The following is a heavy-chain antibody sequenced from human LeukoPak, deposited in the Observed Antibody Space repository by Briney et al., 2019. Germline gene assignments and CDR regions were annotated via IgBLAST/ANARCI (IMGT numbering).Heavy chain of an antibody. D-gene: IGHD3-22*01. Sequence: GSLRLSCAASGFTFSSYAMSWVRQAPEKGLEWIGEINHSGSTNYNPSLKSRVTISVDTSKNQFSLKLSSVTAADTAVYYCARVLRVTYYYDSSGYYYWGQGTLVTVSS. CDR1: GFTFSSYA. V-gene: IGHV4-34*01. J-gene: IGHJ4*02. CDR2: INHSGST. CDR3: ARVLRVTYYYDSSGYYY.